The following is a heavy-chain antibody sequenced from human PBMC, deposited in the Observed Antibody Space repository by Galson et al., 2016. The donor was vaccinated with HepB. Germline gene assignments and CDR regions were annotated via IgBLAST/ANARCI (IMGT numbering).Heavy chain of an antibody. CDR1: GDSVINTNAG. CDR2: TYYRSDWRS. D-gene: IGHD3-10*01. Sequence: CAISGDSVINTNAGWNWVRQSPSRGLEWLGRTYYRSDWRSDYADSVKGRITINPDTSKNHFSLHLNSVTPEDTAVYYCARSYLLGRGFGSWGQGTLVTVSS. V-gene: IGHV6-1*01. J-gene: IGHJ4*02. CDR3: ARSYLLGRGFGS.